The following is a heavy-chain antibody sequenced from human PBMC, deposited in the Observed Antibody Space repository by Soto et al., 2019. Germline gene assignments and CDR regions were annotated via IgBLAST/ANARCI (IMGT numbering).Heavy chain of an antibody. V-gene: IGHV3-30*18. CDR3: AKDLVLGFLEWYPERRYGMEV. CDR2: ISYDGSNK. J-gene: IGHJ6*02. Sequence: GGSLRLSCAASGSTFSSYVMHLVSQAPGKGLERVAVISYDGSNKYYADCVNGRVTISRDDSKNTLYLQMNSLRAEDTAVYYCAKDLVLGFLEWYPERRYGMEVWGQGTTVTVSS. D-gene: IGHD3-3*01. CDR1: GSTFSSYV.